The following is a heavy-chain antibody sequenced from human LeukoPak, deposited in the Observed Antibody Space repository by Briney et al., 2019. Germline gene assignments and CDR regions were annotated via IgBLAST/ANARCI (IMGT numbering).Heavy chain of an antibody. Sequence: GGSLRLSCAASGFTFSSYEMNWVCQAPGKGLEWVSYISSSGSTIYYADSVKGRFTISRDNAKNSLYLQMNSLRAEDTAVYYCARVPAAIDFESSLTWFDPWGQGTLVTVSS. J-gene: IGHJ5*02. CDR1: GFTFSSYE. V-gene: IGHV3-48*03. CDR3: ARVPAAIDFESSLTWFDP. CDR2: ISSSGSTI. D-gene: IGHD2-2*01.